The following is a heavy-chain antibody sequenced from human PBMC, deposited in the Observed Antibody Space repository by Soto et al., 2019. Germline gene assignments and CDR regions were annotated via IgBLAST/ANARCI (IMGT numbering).Heavy chain of an antibody. CDR1: GFTFSSYS. D-gene: IGHD3-22*01. J-gene: IGHJ4*02. Sequence: PGGSLRLSCAASGFTFSSYSMNWVRQAPGKGLEWVSSISSSSSYIYYADSVKGRFTISRDNAKNSLYLQMNSLRAEDTAVYYCAGENIPTYYYDSSGHMGFDYWGQGTLVTVSS. V-gene: IGHV3-21*01. CDR2: ISSSSSYI. CDR3: AGENIPTYYYDSSGHMGFDY.